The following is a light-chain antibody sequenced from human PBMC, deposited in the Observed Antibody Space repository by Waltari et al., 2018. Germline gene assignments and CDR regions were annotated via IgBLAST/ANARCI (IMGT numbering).Light chain of an antibody. Sequence: DVVMTQSPLSLPVTLGQPASISCRSSQSLIHSDGNTYLNWFQQRPGQSPRRLIYKVSKRESGVPDRFSGSGSGTDFTLKIRRVEAEDVGFYYCMQSTQWPRTFGQGTKVEIK. CDR3: MQSTQWPRT. J-gene: IGKJ1*01. CDR1: QSLIHSDGNTY. CDR2: KVS. V-gene: IGKV2-30*02.